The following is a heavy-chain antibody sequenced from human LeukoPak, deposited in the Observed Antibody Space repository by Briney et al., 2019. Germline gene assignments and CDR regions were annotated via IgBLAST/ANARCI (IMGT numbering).Heavy chain of an antibody. CDR1: GFTFSNAW. D-gene: IGHD1-1*01. Sequence: GGSLRLSCTSSGFTFSNAWVSWVRQAPGKGLEWVGRFKGKTDGGTTDYAAPVKGRFTISRDDSKKTLYQQMSSLNTEDTAVYYCATTTTTDAFDVWGQGTMVTVS. V-gene: IGHV3-15*01. CDR3: ATTTTTDAFDV. CDR2: FKGKTDGGTT. J-gene: IGHJ3*01.